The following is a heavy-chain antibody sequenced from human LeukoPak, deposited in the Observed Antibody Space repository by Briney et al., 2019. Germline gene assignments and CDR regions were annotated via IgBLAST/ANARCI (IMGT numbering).Heavy chain of an antibody. CDR1: GFSFSSYW. J-gene: IGHJ3*01. Sequence: GGSLRLSCAASGFSFSSYWMSWVRQAPGKGLEWVANIRQDGSEKYYLDSVKGRFTISRDNAKDSVHLQMNSLRAEDTAVYYCARVPYVFDLWGQGTMVTVSS. CDR2: IRQDGSEK. CDR3: ARVPYVFDL. V-gene: IGHV3-7*01.